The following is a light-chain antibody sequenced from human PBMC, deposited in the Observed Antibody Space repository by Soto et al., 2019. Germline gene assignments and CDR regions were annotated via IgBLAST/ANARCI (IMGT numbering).Light chain of an antibody. CDR3: CSYAGSYTVL. CDR2: DVS. CDR1: SSDVGGYKY. V-gene: IGLV2-11*01. Sequence: QSALTQPRSVSGSPGQSVPISCTGTSSDVGGYKYVSWYQQHPGKVPNLIIYDVSERPSGVPDRFSGSKSGNTASLSISGLQAEDEADYYCCSYAGSYTVLFGGGTKLTVL. J-gene: IGLJ2*01.